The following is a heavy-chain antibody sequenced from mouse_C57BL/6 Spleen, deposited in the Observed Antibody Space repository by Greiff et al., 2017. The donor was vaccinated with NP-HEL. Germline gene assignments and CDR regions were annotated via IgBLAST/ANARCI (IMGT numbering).Heavy chain of an antibody. J-gene: IGHJ3*01. CDR2: IRLKSDNYAT. V-gene: IGHV6-3*01. D-gene: IGHD4-1*01. CDR1: GFTFSNYW. Sequence: EVQGVESGGGLVQPGGSMKLSCVASGFTFSNYWMNWVRQSPEKGLEWVAQIRLKSDNYATHYAESVKGRFTISRDDSKSSVYLQMNNLRAEDTGIYYCTGDWDAWFAYWGQGTLVTVSA. CDR3: TGDWDAWFAY.